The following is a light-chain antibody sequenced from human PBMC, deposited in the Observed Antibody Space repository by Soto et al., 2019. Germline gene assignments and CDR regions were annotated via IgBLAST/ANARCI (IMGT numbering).Light chain of an antibody. J-gene: IGKJ5*01. V-gene: IGKV4-1*01. CDR1: QSVLSRSDNNNY. CDR2: WAS. CDR3: QQYYGGPIT. Sequence: DIVMTQSPDSLAVSLGERATINSKSSQSVLSRSDNNNYLAWFQQKPGQPPKTLIYWASTRESGVPDRFGGSGSGTDFTLTISSLQAEDVAVYYCQQYYGGPITFGQGTRLEIK.